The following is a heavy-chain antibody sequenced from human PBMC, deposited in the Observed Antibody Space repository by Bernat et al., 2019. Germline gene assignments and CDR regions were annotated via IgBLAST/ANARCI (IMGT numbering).Heavy chain of an antibody. CDR1: GFTFRNYG. J-gene: IGHJ2*01. CDR2: IYYDGSNK. V-gene: IGHV3-33*01. Sequence: QVQLVESGGGVVQRGESLGLSCAASGFTFRNYGMHWVRQAPGRGLEWVAVIYYDGSNKYYLDSVKGRFIISRDNSKNTLSLQMNSLRVEDTAVYYCPRDVRSRYFDLWGRGTLVSVSS. CDR3: PRDVRSRYFDL. D-gene: IGHD4-11*01.